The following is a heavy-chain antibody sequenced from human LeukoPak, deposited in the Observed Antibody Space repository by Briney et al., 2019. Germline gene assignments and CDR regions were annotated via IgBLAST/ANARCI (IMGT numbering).Heavy chain of an antibody. CDR2: DYPGDADT. J-gene: IGHJ3*02. CDR1: GSSFTSQW. Sequence: GESLKISCKDSGSSFTSQWIGWVRQTPGKGLEWMGIDYPGDADTRYSPSFQGQVTISADKSISTAYLQWSSLKASDTAVYYCARRQELPDAFDTWGQGTLVTVSS. D-gene: IGHD6-13*01. V-gene: IGHV5-51*01. CDR3: ARRQELPDAFDT.